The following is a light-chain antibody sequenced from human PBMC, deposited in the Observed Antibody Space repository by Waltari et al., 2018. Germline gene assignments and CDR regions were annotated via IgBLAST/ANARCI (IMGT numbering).Light chain of an antibody. J-gene: IGLJ3*02. CDR3: AAWDDSLSGPV. Sequence: QSVLTQSPSASGTPGQRVTISCSGSRSNIGSNYVYWYQQLPGTAPKLLIYRNNQRPAGVPGFGLRSEDDADYVCAAWDDSLSGPVFGGGTKLTVL. V-gene: IGLV1-47*01. CDR2: RNN. CDR1: RSNIGSNY.